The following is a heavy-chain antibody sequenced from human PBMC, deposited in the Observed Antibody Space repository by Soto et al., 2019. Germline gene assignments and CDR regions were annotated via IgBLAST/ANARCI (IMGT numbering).Heavy chain of an antibody. CDR2: IDHSETT. V-gene: IGHV4-34*02. Sequence: VQLLQRGAGLLRPSETLSLTCAVIDGSFSGYRWTWIRQSPGKGLEWIGEIDHSETTNYNPSLKSPVTLSVDTFKKEFSLRLNFVTAADTAVYFCARGRVTARRIYFDVWGQGSLATVSS. CDR1: DGSFSGYR. J-gene: IGHJ1*01. D-gene: IGHD3-9*01. CDR3: ARGRVTARRIYFDV.